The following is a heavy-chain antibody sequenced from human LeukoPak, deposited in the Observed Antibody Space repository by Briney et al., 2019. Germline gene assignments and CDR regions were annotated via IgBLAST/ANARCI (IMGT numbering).Heavy chain of an antibody. Sequence: SETLSLTCAVYGGSFSGYYWSWIRQPPGKGLEWIGDINHSGSTNYNPSLKSRVTISVDTSKNQFSLKLSSVTAADTAVYYCARGGWRYFLYYGMDVWGQGTTVTVSS. D-gene: IGHD3-9*01. J-gene: IGHJ6*02. CDR2: INHSGST. CDR3: ARGGWRYFLYYGMDV. CDR1: GGSFSGYY. V-gene: IGHV4-34*01.